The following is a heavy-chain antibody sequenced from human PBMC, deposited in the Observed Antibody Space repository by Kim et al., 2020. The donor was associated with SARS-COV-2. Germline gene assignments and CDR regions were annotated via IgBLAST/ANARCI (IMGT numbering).Heavy chain of an antibody. J-gene: IGHJ4*02. Sequence: GGSLRLSCAASGFTFSSYAMSWVRQAPGKGLEWVSAISGSGGYIYYAGSVKGRFTISRDNSKNSMYLQMNSLRAEDTAVYYCAKDSGYAYGDQLDYWGQGTLVTVSS. CDR3: AKDSGYAYGDQLDY. CDR2: ISGSGGYI. CDR1: GFTFSSYA. D-gene: IGHD4-17*01. V-gene: IGHV3-23*01.